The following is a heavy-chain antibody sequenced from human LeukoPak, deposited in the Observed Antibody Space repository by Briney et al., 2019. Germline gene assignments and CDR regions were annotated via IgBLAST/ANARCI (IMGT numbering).Heavy chain of an antibody. CDR1: GYTFTGYY. CDR3: ARDMRYSSSSHWFDP. CDR2: INPNSGGT. J-gene: IGHJ5*02. V-gene: IGHV1-2*02. D-gene: IGHD6-6*01. Sequence: ASVKVSCKASGYTFTGYYIHWVRQAPGQGLEWMRWINPNSGGTNYAQKFQGRVTMTRDTSISTAYMELSRLRSDDTAVYYCARDMRYSSSSHWFDPWGQGTLVTVSS.